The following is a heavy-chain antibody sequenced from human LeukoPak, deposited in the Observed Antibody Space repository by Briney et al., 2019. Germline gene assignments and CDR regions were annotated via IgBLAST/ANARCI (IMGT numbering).Heavy chain of an antibody. J-gene: IGHJ4*02. CDR1: GFTFSSYA. CDR2: ISSSGSYI. Sequence: GGSLRLSCAASGFTFSSYARSWVRQAPGKGLEWVSSISSSGSYIYYADSVKGRFTVSRDNAKNSLYLQMNSLRAEDTTVYYCAREGRSYYFDYWGQGTLVTVSS. D-gene: IGHD3-10*01. V-gene: IGHV3-21*01. CDR3: AREGRSYYFDY.